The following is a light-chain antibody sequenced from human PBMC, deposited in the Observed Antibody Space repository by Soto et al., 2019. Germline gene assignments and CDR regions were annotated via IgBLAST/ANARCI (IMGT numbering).Light chain of an antibody. V-gene: IGLV2-14*01. Sequence: QSVLTQPASVSGSPGQSISVSCTGSSGDVGSYKYVSWYQQHPGKAPKLIIYEVNKRPSGVSDRFSGSKSGNTASLTISGLQAEDEADYYCSSYTITSTLVIFGGGTKVTVL. CDR2: EVN. CDR3: SSYTITSTLVI. J-gene: IGLJ2*01. CDR1: SGDVGSYKY.